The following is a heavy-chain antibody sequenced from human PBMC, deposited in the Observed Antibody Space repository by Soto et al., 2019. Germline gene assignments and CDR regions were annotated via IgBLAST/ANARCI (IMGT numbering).Heavy chain of an antibody. J-gene: IGHJ4*02. V-gene: IGHV4-4*02. D-gene: IGHD5-12*01. CDR2: IHHSGGT. CDR1: GGSVSNNTW. CDR3: TNNSAYALDY. Sequence: QVQLQESGPGLVKPSGTLSLSCAVSGGSVSNNTWCSWVLQSPGNGLEWIGEIHHSGGTSYNPSLGSRATLSVDKSKNEMSLMLNYVTAADTAVYYCTNNSAYALDYGGLGILVTVSS.